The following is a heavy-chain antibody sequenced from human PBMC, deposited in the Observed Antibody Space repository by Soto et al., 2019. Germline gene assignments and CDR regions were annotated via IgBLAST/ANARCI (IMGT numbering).Heavy chain of an antibody. CDR2: ISSTTNYI. J-gene: IGHJ4*02. CDR3: ARESEDLSSNLDY. V-gene: IGHV3-21*06. CDR1: GFTFTRYS. Sequence: PAGSLRLSCAASGFTFTRYSMNWVRQAPGKGLEWVASISSTTNYIYYGESLKGRLTISRDNAKNSMYLQMNTLRAEDTAVYYCARESEDLSSNLDYWGQGTLVTVSS.